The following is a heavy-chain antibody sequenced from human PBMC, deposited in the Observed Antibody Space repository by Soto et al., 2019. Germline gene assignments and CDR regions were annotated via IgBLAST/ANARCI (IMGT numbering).Heavy chain of an antibody. D-gene: IGHD3-22*01. CDR3: AKFSSYDSSGYYFENWFDP. Sequence: GGSLRLSCAASGFTFSSYAMGWVRRAPGKXLEWVSAISGSGGSTYYADSVKGRFTISRDNSKNTLYLQMNGLRAEDTAVYYCAKFSSYDSSGYYFENWFDPWGQGTLVTVSS. CDR2: ISGSGGST. J-gene: IGHJ5*02. V-gene: IGHV3-23*01. CDR1: GFTFSSYA.